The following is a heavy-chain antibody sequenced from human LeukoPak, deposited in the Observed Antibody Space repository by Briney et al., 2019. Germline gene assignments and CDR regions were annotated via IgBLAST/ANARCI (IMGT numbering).Heavy chain of an antibody. D-gene: IGHD3-22*01. CDR2: IKSDGST. CDR1: GFTFSSYW. Sequence: GGSLRLSCAASGFTFSSYWMHWVRQAPGKGLVWVSRIKSDGSTDYADSVKGRFTVSRDNAKNTVSLQMNSLRAEDTGVYYCARAPSEIGGYYPEYFRHWGQGTLVTVSS. CDR3: ARAPSEIGGYYPEYFRH. J-gene: IGHJ1*01. V-gene: IGHV3-74*01.